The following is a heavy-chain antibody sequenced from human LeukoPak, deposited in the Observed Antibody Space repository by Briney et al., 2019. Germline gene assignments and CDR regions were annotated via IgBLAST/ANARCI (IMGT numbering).Heavy chain of an antibody. CDR3: ARAPGYYGDPFDY. V-gene: IGHV3-21*01. D-gene: IGHD4-17*01. J-gene: IGHJ4*02. Sequence: PGRSLRLSCAASGFTFSSYSFNWVRQAPGRGLEWVSCISSSTSYIHYADSVRGRFTISRDNAKNSLYLQMNSLRVEDTAVYYCARAPGYYGDPFDYWGQGTLVTVSS. CDR1: GFTFSSYS. CDR2: ISSSTSYI.